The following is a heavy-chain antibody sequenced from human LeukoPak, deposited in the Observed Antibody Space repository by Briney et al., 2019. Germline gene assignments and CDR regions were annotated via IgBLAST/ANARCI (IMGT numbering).Heavy chain of an antibody. Sequence: GRSLRLSCAASGFTFSRYGMHWVRQAPGKGLEWVAVISYDGSNKYYADSVKGQFTISRDNSKNTLYLQMNSLRAEDTAVYYCAKPLFPVYYSRIDYWGQGTLVTVSS. V-gene: IGHV3-30*18. J-gene: IGHJ4*02. D-gene: IGHD2-2*01. CDR2: ISYDGSNK. CDR1: GFTFSRYG. CDR3: AKPLFPVYYSRIDY.